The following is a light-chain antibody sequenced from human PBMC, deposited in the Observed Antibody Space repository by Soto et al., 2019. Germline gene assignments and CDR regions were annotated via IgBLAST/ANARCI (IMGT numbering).Light chain of an antibody. J-gene: IGLJ2*01. CDR1: SSDVGAYNY. CDR2: EVN. V-gene: IGLV2-8*01. Sequence: QSALTQPPSASGSPGQSVTISCTGTSSDVGAYNYVSWYQQHPGKAPKLMIYEVNKRPSGVPDRFSGYKSGNTASLTVSGLQAEDEADYFCSSDVGNTNLVFGGGTKLTVL. CDR3: SSDVGNTNLV.